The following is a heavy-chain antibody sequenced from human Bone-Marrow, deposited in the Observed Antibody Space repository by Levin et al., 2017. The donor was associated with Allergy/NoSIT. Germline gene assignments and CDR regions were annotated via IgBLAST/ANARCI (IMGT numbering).Heavy chain of an antibody. CDR3: ARAGNNWDRIWFDP. CDR2: IYYTGST. Sequence: GSLRLSCTVSGGSIGNFYWAWIRQSPRKGLEYIGYIYYTGSTNYNPSLKSRVTISLDTSKNQFSLKLTSVTAADTAVYFCARAGNNWDRIWFDPWGQGTLVTVSS. D-gene: IGHD1-1*01. CDR1: GGSIGNFY. V-gene: IGHV4-59*01. J-gene: IGHJ5*02.